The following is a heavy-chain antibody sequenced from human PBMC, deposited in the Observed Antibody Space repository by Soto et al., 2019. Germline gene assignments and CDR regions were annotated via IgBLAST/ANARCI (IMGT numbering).Heavy chain of an antibody. CDR2: IIPIFGTA. V-gene: IGHV1-69*13. D-gene: IGHD2-21*02. J-gene: IGHJ6*02. Sequence: GASVKVSCKASGGTFSSYAISWVRQAPGQGLEWMGGIIPIFGTANYAQKFQGRVTITADESTSTAYMELSSLRSEDTAVYYCARSHIAVVTAPYYYYGMDVWGQGTTVTVSS. CDR1: GGTFSSYA. CDR3: ARSHIAVVTAPYYYYGMDV.